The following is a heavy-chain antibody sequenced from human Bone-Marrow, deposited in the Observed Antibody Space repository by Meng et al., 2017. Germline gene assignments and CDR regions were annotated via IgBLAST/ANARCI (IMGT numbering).Heavy chain of an antibody. CDR3: AKDPGIAVAGGH. Sequence: GGSLRLSCAASGFTFSSSEMNWVRQAPGKGLEWVSYISNSGSTIYYADSVKGRFTISRDNSKNTLYLQMNSLRAEDTAVYYCAKDPGIAVAGGHWGQGTLVTVSS. CDR1: GFTFSSSE. V-gene: IGHV3-48*03. CDR2: ISNSGSTI. J-gene: IGHJ4*02. D-gene: IGHD6-19*01.